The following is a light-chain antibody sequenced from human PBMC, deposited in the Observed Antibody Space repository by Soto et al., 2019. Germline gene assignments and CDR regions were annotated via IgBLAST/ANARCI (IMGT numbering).Light chain of an antibody. CDR3: QSYDNSLSVYV. Sequence: QSVLTQPPSVSGAPGQRVTISCTGSSSNIGAHYYVHWYQQLPGTAPKLLIYGNSNRPSGVPDRFSGSKSGTSASLAITGLQAEDEADYYCQSYDNSLSVYVFGTGTKVTVL. CDR1: SSNIGAHYY. J-gene: IGLJ1*01. V-gene: IGLV1-40*01. CDR2: GNS.